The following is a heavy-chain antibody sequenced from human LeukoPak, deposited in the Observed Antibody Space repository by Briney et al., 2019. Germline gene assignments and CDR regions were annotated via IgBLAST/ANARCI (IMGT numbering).Heavy chain of an antibody. J-gene: IGHJ4*02. CDR2: IFNKGRN. CDR3: ARDSSGYHTFDY. CDR1: GDSISSGGYY. D-gene: IGHD3-22*01. V-gene: IGHV4-31*03. Sequence: PSETLSLTCTVSGDSISSGGYYWTWIRQHPGKGLEWIGYIFNKGRNYYNPSLKRRVTTSLDTSKNQFSLMLSSVTAADTAVYYCARDSSGYHTFDYWGQGILVTVSS.